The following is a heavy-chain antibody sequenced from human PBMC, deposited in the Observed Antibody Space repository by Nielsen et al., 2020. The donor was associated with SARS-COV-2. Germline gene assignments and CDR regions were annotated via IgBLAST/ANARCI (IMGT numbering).Heavy chain of an antibody. J-gene: IGHJ6*02. CDR3: ARSSEPADVDYYYGMDV. Sequence: GGSLRLSCAASGFTFSDYYMSWIRQAPGKGLEWVSYISSSGSTIYYADSVKGRFTISRDNAKNSLYLQMNSLRAEDTAVYYCARSSEPADVDYYYGMDVWGQGTTVTVSS. CDR1: GFTFSDYY. V-gene: IGHV3-11*04. D-gene: IGHD1-14*01. CDR2: ISSSGSTI.